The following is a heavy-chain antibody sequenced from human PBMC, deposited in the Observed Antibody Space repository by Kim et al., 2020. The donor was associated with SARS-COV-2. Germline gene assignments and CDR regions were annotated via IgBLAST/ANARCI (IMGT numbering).Heavy chain of an antibody. Sequence: LKSRVTISVDTSQNQFSLKLSSVTAADTAVYYCARPYYCSGGSCYPGDYWGQGTLVTVSS. J-gene: IGHJ4*02. CDR3: ARPYYCSGGSCYPGDY. V-gene: IGHV4-34*01. D-gene: IGHD2-15*01.